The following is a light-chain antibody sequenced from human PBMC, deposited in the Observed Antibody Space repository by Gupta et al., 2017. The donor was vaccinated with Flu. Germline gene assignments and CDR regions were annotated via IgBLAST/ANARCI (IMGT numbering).Light chain of an antibody. Sequence: QSVLPQPPSASGPPGQRVTISCSGRSSNIGSNTVNWYPQLPGTAPKLLLYSNNQRPSGVPDRFSGSKYGTSATVAISRLLAEEEADYYCAAWDDSMNGPVFGGGTKRTVL. V-gene: IGLV1-44*01. CDR2: SNN. CDR3: AAWDDSMNGPV. J-gene: IGLJ3*02. CDR1: SSNIGSNT.